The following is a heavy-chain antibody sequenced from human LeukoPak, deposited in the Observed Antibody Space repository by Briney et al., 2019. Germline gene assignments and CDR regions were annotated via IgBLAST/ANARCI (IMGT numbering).Heavy chain of an antibody. J-gene: IGHJ4*02. D-gene: IGHD5-18*01. Sequence: ASVKVSSKASGYTFTGYYMHWVRQAPGQGLVWMGWINPNSGGTNYAQKFQGRVTMTWDTSISTAYMELSRLRSDDTAVYYCAREHVDTAMATMYYFDYWGQETLVTVSS. CDR2: INPNSGGT. CDR3: AREHVDTAMATMYYFDY. CDR1: GYTFTGYY. V-gene: IGHV1-2*02.